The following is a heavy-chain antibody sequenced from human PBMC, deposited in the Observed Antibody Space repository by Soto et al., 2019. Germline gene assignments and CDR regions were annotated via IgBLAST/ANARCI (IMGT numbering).Heavy chain of an antibody. V-gene: IGHV3-23*01. CDR1: GFTFSSYA. Sequence: GGSLRLSCAASGFTFSSYAMSWVRQAPGKGLEWVSAISGSGGSTYYADSVKGRFTISRDNSKNTLYLQMNSLRAEDTAVYYLAKERGGYLTNCFFYTGDYYYYYGMDAWGQGTTVTVSS. D-gene: IGHD2-8*01. J-gene: IGHJ6*02. CDR2: ISGSGGST. CDR3: AKERGGYLTNCFFYTGDYYYYYGMDA.